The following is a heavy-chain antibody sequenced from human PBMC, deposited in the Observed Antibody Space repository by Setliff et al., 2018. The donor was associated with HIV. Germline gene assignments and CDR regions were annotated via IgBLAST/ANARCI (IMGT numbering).Heavy chain of an antibody. CDR3: AKDPRGSMVRGLINYFDP. V-gene: IGHV3-23*01. Sequence: GGSLRLSCAASGFTFSNHVMNWVRQAPGKGLEWVSAISTSGGSTYYADSVKGRFIISRDNSKNTLYLQMNSLRAQDTAIYYCAKDPRGSMVRGLINYFDPWGQGTLVTVSS. CDR2: ISTSGGST. D-gene: IGHD3-10*01. CDR1: GFTFSNHV. J-gene: IGHJ5*02.